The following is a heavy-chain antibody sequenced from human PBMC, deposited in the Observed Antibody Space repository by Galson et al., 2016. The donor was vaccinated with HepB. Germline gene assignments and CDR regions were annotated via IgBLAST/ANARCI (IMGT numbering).Heavy chain of an antibody. CDR1: GYSFTSYW. CDR2: IYPGDSDT. CDR3: AIPSEPYYYGMDV. J-gene: IGHJ6*02. V-gene: IGHV5-51*03. Sequence: QSGAEVKKPGESLKISCKGSGYSFTSYWIGWVRQMPGKGLEWMGIIYPGDSDTRYSPSFLGQVTISADKSTSTAYLQWSSLKASDTAMYYCAIPSEPYYYGMDVWGQGTTVTVSS.